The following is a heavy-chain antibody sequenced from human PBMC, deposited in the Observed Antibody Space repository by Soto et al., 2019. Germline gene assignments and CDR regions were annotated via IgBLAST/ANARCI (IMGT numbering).Heavy chain of an antibody. CDR2: INDFGFNT. D-gene: IGHD6-6*01. CDR3: AKNGRVAARPTYYYGMDV. CDR1: GFTFNNFA. V-gene: IGHV3-23*01. J-gene: IGHJ6*02. Sequence: EVRLLESGGGLVQPGGSLRLSCAASGFTFNNFAMSWVRQIPGKGLEWVSSINDFGFNTYDADSVKGRFTISRDKSKNTLYLQMSSLRAEDTAVYYCAKNGRVAARPTYYYGMDVWGQGTTVTVSS.